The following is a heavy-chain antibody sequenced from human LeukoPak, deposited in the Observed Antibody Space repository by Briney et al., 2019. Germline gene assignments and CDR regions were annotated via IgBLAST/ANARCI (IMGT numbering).Heavy chain of an antibody. CDR1: GFTVSNDY. CDR3: TRLLPTSHHYFDC. CDR2: IYGGGST. V-gene: IGHV3-53*01. D-gene: IGHD3-16*01. Sequence: PGGSLRLSCAASGFTVSNDYMSWVRQAPGKGLEWVSIIYGGGSTYYAGSVKGRFTISRDNPKNILYLQMNSLRAEDTAVYYCTRLLPTSHHYFDCWGQGTLVTVSS. J-gene: IGHJ4*02.